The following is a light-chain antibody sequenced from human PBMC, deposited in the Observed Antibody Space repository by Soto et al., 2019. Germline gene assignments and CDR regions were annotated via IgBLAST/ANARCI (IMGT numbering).Light chain of an antibody. CDR1: QSVRNNY. Sequence: EIVLTQSPGTLSLSPGERATLSCRASQSVRNNYLAWYQQRPGQAPRLLIYAASSRATGIPDRFSGSGSGTDFALTISRLEPEDFAVYYCQQYGTSPRTFGQGTTGDIK. V-gene: IGKV3-20*01. CDR3: QQYGTSPRT. J-gene: IGKJ1*01. CDR2: AAS.